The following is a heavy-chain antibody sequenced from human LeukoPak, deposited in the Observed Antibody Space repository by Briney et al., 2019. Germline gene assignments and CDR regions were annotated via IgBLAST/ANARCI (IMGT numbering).Heavy chain of an antibody. Sequence: GGSLRLSCAASGFTFSSYSMNWVRQAPGKGLEWVSSISSSSRYIYYADSVKGRFTISRDNAKKSLFLQMNSLRAEDTAVYYCATEGAYDSSGYYLGYFDYWGQGTLVTVSS. J-gene: IGHJ4*02. V-gene: IGHV3-21*01. D-gene: IGHD3-22*01. CDR2: ISSSSRYI. CDR1: GFTFSSYS. CDR3: ATEGAYDSSGYYLGYFDY.